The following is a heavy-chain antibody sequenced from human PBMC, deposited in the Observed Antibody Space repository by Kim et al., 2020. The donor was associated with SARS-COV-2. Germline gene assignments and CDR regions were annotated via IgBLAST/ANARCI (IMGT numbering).Heavy chain of an antibody. Sequence: GGSLRLSCAASGFTFSNAWMSWVRQAPGKGLEWVGRIKSKTDGGTTDYAAPVKGRFTISRDDSKNTLYLQMNSLKTEDTAVYYCTVVTPITMVRGAESSDAFDIWGQGTMVTVSS. CDR3: TVVTPITMVRGAESSDAFDI. J-gene: IGHJ3*02. CDR2: IKSKTDGGTT. D-gene: IGHD3-10*01. V-gene: IGHV3-15*01. CDR1: GFTFSNAW.